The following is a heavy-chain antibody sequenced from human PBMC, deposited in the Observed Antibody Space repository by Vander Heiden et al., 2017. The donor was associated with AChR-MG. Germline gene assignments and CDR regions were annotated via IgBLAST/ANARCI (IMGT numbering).Heavy chain of an antibody. V-gene: IGHV3-23*01. J-gene: IGHJ6*03. CDR2: ISGSGGST. CDR3: AKVGYCSSTSCYYIYYYMDV. D-gene: IGHD2-2*01. CDR1: GFPFSSYA. Sequence: EVQLLESGGGLVQPGGSLRLSCAASGFPFSSYAMSGVRQAPGKGLEWVSAISGSGGSTYYADSVKGRFTISRDNSKNTLYLQMNSLRAEDTAVYYCAKVGYCSSTSCYYIYYYMDVWGKGTTVTVSS.